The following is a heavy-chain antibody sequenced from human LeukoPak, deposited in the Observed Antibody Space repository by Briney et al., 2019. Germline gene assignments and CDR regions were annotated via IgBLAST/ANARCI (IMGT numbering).Heavy chain of an antibody. J-gene: IGHJ4*02. V-gene: IGHV4-39*01. D-gene: IGHD5-24*01. CDR1: GGSISSSSYY. CDR3: ARGEGPRSDY. Sequence: PSETLSLTCTVSGGSISSSSYYWGWIRQPPGKGLEWIGSIYYSGSTYYNPSLKSRVTISVDTSKNQFSPKLSSVTAADTAVYYCARGEGPRSDYWGQGTLVTVSS. CDR2: IYYSGST.